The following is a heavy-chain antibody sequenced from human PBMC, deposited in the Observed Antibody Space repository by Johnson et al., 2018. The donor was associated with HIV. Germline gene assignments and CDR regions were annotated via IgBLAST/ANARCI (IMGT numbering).Heavy chain of an antibody. J-gene: IGHJ1*01. CDR3: ARHAGGDFTYGLFQH. CDR2: INWNGDTT. V-gene: IGHV3-20*04. D-gene: IGHD4-17*01. Sequence: VQLVESGGGVVQPGGSLRLSCAVSGFTFSDYYMSWVRQAPGKGLEWVSGINWNGDTTAYADSVKGRFTISRDHAKNSLYIQMSGLREEDTALYYCARHAGGDFTYGLFQHWGRGTLVTVSS. CDR1: GFTFSDYY.